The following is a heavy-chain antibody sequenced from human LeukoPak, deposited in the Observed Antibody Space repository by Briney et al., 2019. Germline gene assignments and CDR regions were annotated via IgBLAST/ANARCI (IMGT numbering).Heavy chain of an antibody. V-gene: IGHV3-48*01. Sequence: GGSLRLSCAASGFTFSSYNMNWVRQAPGKGLEWVSYISSSSSTIYYADSVKGRFTISRDNAKNSLYLQMNSLRAEDTAVYYCARDRCSSTSCYWGEDFDYWGQGTLVTVSS. J-gene: IGHJ4*02. CDR2: ISSSSSTI. D-gene: IGHD2-2*01. CDR1: GFTFSSYN. CDR3: ARDRCSSTSCYWGEDFDY.